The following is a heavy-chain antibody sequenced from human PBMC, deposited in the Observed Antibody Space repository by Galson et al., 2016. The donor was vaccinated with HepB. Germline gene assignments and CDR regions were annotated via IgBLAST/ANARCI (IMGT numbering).Heavy chain of an antibody. D-gene: IGHD3-22*01. CDR1: RFTFSNYA. CDR3: ARGFGYGESTPDSEYLQH. CDR2: ISYDGRNR. Sequence: SLRLSCAASRFTFSNYAMHWVRQAPGKGLEWVALISYDGRNRNHVDSVKGRFTISRDNSKNTLYLQMNSLRAEDTAVYYCARGFGYGESTPDSEYLQHWGQSTLVTVSS. V-gene: IGHV3-30*04. J-gene: IGHJ1*01.